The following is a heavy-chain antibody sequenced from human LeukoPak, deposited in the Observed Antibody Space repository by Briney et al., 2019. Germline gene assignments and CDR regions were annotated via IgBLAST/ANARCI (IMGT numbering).Heavy chain of an antibody. CDR2: INPNSGGT. CDR3: ARPITPSYYYDSSGSDHDAFDI. Sequence: ASVKVSCKASGYTFTGYYVHWVRQAPGQGLEWMGWINPNSGGTNYAQKFQGRVTMTRDTSISTAYMELSRLRSDDTAVYYCARPITPSYYYDSSGSDHDAFDIWGQGTMVTVSS. D-gene: IGHD3-22*01. CDR1: GYTFTGYY. V-gene: IGHV1-2*02. J-gene: IGHJ3*02.